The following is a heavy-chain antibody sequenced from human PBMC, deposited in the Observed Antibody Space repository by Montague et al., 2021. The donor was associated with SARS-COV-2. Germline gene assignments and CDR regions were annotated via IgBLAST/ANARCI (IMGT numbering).Heavy chain of an antibody. CDR3: ARTWRFGQSYGLDI. CDR1: GDSISSYC. CDR2: AYYVPSTNXANT. D-gene: IGHD3-16*01. Sequence: SETLSLTCSVSGDSISSYCYNWIRQTPGKGLEWIGYAYYVPSTNXANTNSNPSLKRRVTISLDTSENQSSLKLSSVTAADTAVYYCARTWRFGQSYGLDIWGQGTMVTVSS. J-gene: IGHJ3*02. V-gene: IGHV4-59*01.